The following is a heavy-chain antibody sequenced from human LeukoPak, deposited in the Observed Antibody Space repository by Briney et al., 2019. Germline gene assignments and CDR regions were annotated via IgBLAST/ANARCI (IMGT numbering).Heavy chain of an antibody. D-gene: IGHD6-13*01. J-gene: IGHJ4*02. CDR3: ARDSYSKGDF. Sequence: GGSLRLSCAASGFTFSSSWMTWVRQAPGKGLEWVSAIGGRGGSTYYADSLEGRFTISRDNAKNSLYLQMNSLRAEDTAVYYCARDSYSKGDFWGQGVLVTVSS. CDR2: IGGRGGST. CDR1: GFTFSSSW. V-gene: IGHV3-23*01.